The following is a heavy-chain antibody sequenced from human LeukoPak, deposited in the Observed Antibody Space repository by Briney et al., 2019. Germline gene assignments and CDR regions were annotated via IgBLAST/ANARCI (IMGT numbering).Heavy chain of an antibody. V-gene: IGHV1-2*02. CDR1: GYTFTSYD. CDR3: ARDAGYSSGWYSSSDY. CDR2: INPNSGGT. J-gene: IGHJ4*02. D-gene: IGHD6-19*01. Sequence: GASVKVSCKASGYTFTSYDINWVRQAPGQGLEWMGWINPNSGGTNYAQKFQGRVTMTRDTSISTAYMELSRLRSDDTAVYYCARDAGYSSGWYSSSDYWGQGTLVTVSS.